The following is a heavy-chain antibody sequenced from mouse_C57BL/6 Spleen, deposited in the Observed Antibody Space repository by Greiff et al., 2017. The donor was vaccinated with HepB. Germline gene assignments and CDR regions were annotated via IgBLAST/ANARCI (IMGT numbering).Heavy chain of an antibody. CDR1: GYSFTDYN. Sequence: EVQLQQSGPELVKPGASVKISCKASGYSFTDYNMNWVKQSNGKSLEWIGVINPNYGTTSYNQKFKGKVTLTVDHTSSTAYMQLNSLTSEDSAVYYCARKGVYSGYYDYWGQGTTLTVSS. V-gene: IGHV1-39*01. CDR2: INPNYGTT. J-gene: IGHJ2*01. D-gene: IGHD2-1*01. CDR3: ARKGVYSGYYDY.